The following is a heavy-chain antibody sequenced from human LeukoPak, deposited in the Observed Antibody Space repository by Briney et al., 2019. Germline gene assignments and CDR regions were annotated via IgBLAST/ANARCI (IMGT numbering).Heavy chain of an antibody. J-gene: IGHJ4*02. CDR3: ARSRAYYFDY. CDR1: GYSFTNYY. CDR2: INPAGAKT. V-gene: IGHV1-46*01. Sequence: ASVEVSCKASGYSFTNYYIHWVRQAPGQGLEWLGLINPAGAKTTYSQKLQGRVSVTRDMSTNSVRLELSGLKPEDTAVYYCARSRAYYFDYWGQGTLVTVFS.